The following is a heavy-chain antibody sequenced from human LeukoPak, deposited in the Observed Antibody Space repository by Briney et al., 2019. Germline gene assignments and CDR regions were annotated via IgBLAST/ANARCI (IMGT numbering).Heavy chain of an antibody. CDR2: INHSGST. CDR1: GGSFSAYY. Sequence: KPSETLSLTCAVYGGSFSAYYWSWIRQPPGKGLEWIGEINHSGSTNYNPSLKSRVTISVDTSKNQFSLKLSSVTAADTAVYYCARGGIRAFDIWGQGTMVTVSS. J-gene: IGHJ3*02. V-gene: IGHV4-34*01. CDR3: ARGGIRAFDI. D-gene: IGHD6-13*01.